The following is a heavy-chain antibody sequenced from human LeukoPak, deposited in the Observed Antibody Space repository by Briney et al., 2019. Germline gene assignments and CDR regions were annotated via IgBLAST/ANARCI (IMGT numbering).Heavy chain of an antibody. CDR3: AREVAPPGGYDY. CDR1: GGSISSGDYY. V-gene: IGHV4-30-4*01. CDR2: IYYSGST. Sequence: SETLSLTCTVSGGSISSGDYYWSWIRQPPGKGLEWIGYIYYSGSTYYNPSLKSRVTISVDTSKNQFSLKLSSVTAADTVVYYCAREVAPPGGYDYWGQGTLVTVSS. D-gene: IGHD2-15*01. J-gene: IGHJ4*02.